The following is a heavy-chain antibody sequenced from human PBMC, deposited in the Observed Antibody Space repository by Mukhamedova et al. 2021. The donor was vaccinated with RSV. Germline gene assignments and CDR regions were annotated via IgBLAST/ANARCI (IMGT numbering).Heavy chain of an antibody. CDR2: ISYDGSNK. V-gene: IGHV3-30*04. D-gene: IGHD2-8*01. CDR3: ATREGGGSSGPNGNLDF. Sequence: GWVAVISYDGSNKYYADSVKGRFTISRDNSKNTLYLQMNSLRAEDTAVYYCATREGGGSSGPNGNLDFWGVGTWFMVSP. J-gene: IGHJ2*01.